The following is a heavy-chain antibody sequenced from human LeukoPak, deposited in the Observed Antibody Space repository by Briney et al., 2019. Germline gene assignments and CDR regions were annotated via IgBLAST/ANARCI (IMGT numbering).Heavy chain of an antibody. CDR2: INPNSGGT. CDR1: GYTFTCYY. Sequence: GASVKVSCKASGYTFTCYYMHWVRQAPGQGLEWMGWINPNSGGTNYAQKFQGRVTMTRDTSISTAYMGLSRLRSDDTAVYYCARDSFAWIKSYGYYFDYWGQATLVTASS. CDR3: ARDSFAWIKSYGYYFDY. D-gene: IGHD3-10*01. J-gene: IGHJ4*02. V-gene: IGHV1-2*02.